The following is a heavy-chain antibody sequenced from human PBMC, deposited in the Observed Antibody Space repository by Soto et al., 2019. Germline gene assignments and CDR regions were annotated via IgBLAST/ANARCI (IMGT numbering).Heavy chain of an antibody. Sequence: KTSETLSLTCAVYGGSSSMHYWSWIRQSPGKGLEWIGEIDNSGRTYENPSLKTRVTMSIDTSKNQFSLKLTSVTAADTAIYYCARVRRYVGIRRSNHARGFDSWSQGSLVTVSS. D-gene: IGHD3-10*01. V-gene: IGHV4-34*01. J-gene: IGHJ4*02. CDR3: ARVRRYVGIRRSNHARGFDS. CDR2: IDNSGRT. CDR1: GGSSSMHY.